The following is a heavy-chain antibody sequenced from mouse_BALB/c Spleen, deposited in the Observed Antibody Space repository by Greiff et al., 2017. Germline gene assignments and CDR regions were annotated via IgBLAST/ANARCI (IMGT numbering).Heavy chain of an antibody. Sequence: EVKVVESGGGLVKPGGSLKISCVASGFTFSSYALSWVRQTPERRMEWVATISSGGSYTYYPDSVKGRFTISRDNAKNTLYLQMSSLRSEDTAMYYCARHGYYGSSPYFDYWGQGTTLTVSS. V-gene: IGHV5-9-3*01. D-gene: IGHD1-1*01. J-gene: IGHJ2*01. CDR3: ARHGYYGSSPYFDY. CDR2: ISSGGSYT. CDR1: GFTFSSYA.